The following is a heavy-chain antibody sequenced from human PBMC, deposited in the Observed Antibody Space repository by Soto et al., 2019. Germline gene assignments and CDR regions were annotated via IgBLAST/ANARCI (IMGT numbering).Heavy chain of an antibody. CDR3: AAALKLPWDYYDSSGYINWFAP. V-gene: IGHV1-58*01. CDR1: GCTVSISA. Sequence: SLWVSCEAAGCTVSISALQWVGQSSGQRLEWIAWIVVGSGNTNYAQKFQERVTITSDMSTSTAYMELSSLRSEDTAVYYCAAALKLPWDYYDSSGYINWFAPWGQGTLVTVSS. CDR2: IVVGSGNT. D-gene: IGHD3-22*01. J-gene: IGHJ5*02.